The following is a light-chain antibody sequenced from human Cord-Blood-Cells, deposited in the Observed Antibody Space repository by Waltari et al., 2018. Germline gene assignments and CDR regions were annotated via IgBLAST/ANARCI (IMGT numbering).Light chain of an antibody. CDR3: QQYNNWPKT. Sequence: IVMTQSPATLSVSPGERANLSCRASQSVSSNLAWYQQKPGQAHRLLIYGASTRPTGIPARFSGSGSGTEFTLTINSLQSEDFAVYYCQQYNNWPKTFGQGTKVEIK. CDR1: QSVSSN. V-gene: IGKV3-15*01. CDR2: GAS. J-gene: IGKJ1*01.